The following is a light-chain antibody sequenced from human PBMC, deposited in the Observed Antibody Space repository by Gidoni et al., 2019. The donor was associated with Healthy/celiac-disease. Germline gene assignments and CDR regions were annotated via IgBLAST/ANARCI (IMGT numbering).Light chain of an antibody. CDR1: QSISSY. CDR3: QQSYSTPMYT. CDR2: AAS. J-gene: IGKJ2*01. V-gene: IGKV1-39*01. Sequence: DIQMTKSPSSLSASVGDRVTITCRASQSISSYLNWYQQKPGKAPKLLIYAASSLQSGVPSRFSGSGSGTDFTLTISSLQPEDFATYYCQQSYSTPMYTFCQGTKLEIK.